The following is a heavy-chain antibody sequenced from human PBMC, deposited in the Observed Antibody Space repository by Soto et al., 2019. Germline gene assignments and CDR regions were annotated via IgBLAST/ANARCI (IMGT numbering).Heavy chain of an antibody. D-gene: IGHD1-7*01. CDR3: VRGKWNSGYFDF. CDR1: GFTFSTSG. Sequence: QVQLVESGGGVVQPGRSLRLSCAASGFTFSTSGMHWVRQAPGKGLEWVAVIWFDGSYKDNTDSVKGRFTISRDNSKNTLYLQMSSLRVEDTAVYYCVRGKWNSGYFDFLGQGTLVTVSS. V-gene: IGHV3-33*01. J-gene: IGHJ4*02. CDR2: IWFDGSYK.